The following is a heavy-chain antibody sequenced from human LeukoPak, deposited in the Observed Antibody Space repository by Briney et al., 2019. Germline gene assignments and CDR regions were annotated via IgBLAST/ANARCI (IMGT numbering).Heavy chain of an antibody. D-gene: IGHD2-2*01. CDR3: ARVSEYCSSTSCFPFDY. J-gene: IGHJ4*02. CDR1: GYTFTGYY. Sequence: ASVKVSCKASGYTFTGYYMHWVRQAPGQGLEWMGWINPNSSGTNYAQKFQGRVTMTRDTSISTAYMELSRLRSDDTAVYYCARVSEYCSSTSCFPFDYWGQGTLVTVSS. CDR2: INPNSSGT. V-gene: IGHV1-2*02.